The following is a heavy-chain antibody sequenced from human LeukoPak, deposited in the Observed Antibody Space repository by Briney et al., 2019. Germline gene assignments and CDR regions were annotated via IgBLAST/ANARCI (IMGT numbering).Heavy chain of an antibody. CDR1: GFTFSDYY. J-gene: IGHJ5*02. V-gene: IGHV3-11*04. Sequence: GGSLRLSCAASGFTFSDYYMSWIRQAPGKGLEWVSYISSSGSTINYADSVKGRFTISRDNAKNSLYLQMNSLTAEDTAVYYCAKDYYGSGRTKEFDPWGQGTLVTVSS. CDR2: ISSSGSTI. D-gene: IGHD3-10*01. CDR3: AKDYYGSGRTKEFDP.